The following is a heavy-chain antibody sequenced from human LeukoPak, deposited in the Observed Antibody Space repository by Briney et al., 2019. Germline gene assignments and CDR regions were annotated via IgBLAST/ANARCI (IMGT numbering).Heavy chain of an antibody. CDR2: INRSGGST. CDR3: ARVGDSGCPFDY. V-gene: IGHV1-46*01. J-gene: IGHJ4*02. Sequence: VASVKVSCKASGYTFTSYYMHWVRQAPGQGLEWMGIINRSGGSTSYAQKFQGRVTMTRDTSTSTVYMEVSSLRSEDTAVYYCARVGDSGCPFDYWGQGTLVTVSS. D-gene: IGHD2-21*01. CDR1: GYTFTSYY.